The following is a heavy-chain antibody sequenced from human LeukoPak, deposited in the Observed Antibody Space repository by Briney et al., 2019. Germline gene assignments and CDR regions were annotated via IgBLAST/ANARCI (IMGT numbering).Heavy chain of an antibody. CDR2: IRGSGGST. V-gene: IGHV3-23*01. J-gene: IGHJ4*02. D-gene: IGHD3-22*01. Sequence: SGGSLRLSCAASGFTFSSYAMSWVRHAPGKGLEWVSTIRGSGGSTYYADSVKGRFTISRDNSKNTLYLQMNSLRAEDTAVYYCATDPTYYYDSSGYYALDYWGQGSLVTVSS. CDR3: ATDPTYYYDSSGYYALDY. CDR1: GFTFSSYA.